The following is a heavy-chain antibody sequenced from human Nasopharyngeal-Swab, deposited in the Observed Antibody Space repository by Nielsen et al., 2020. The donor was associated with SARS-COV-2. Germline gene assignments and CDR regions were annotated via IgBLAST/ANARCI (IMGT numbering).Heavy chain of an antibody. Sequence: GGSLRLSCAASGFTFSSYWMSWVRQAPGKGLEWVANIKQDGSEKYYVDSVKGRFTISRDNAKNSLYLQMNSLRAEDTAVYYCAKDRGWLQFIAGDYWGQGTLVTVSS. J-gene: IGHJ4*02. CDR2: IKQDGSEK. CDR3: AKDRGWLQFIAGDY. D-gene: IGHD5-24*01. CDR1: GFTFSSYW. V-gene: IGHV3-7*03.